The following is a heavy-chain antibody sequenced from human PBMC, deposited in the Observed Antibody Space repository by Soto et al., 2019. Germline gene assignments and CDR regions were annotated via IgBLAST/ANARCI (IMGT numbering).Heavy chain of an antibody. D-gene: IGHD1-26*01. Sequence: EVQLVESGGGLVQPGGSLRLSCAASGFTFSSYAMHWVRQAPGKGLEYVSLISGNGGSTYYANSVKGRFTISRDNSKNTPYLQMGSLRPEDMAVYYCARGGNEGLVGATPYWGQGTLVTVSS. J-gene: IGHJ4*02. V-gene: IGHV3-64*01. CDR2: ISGNGGST. CDR3: ARGGNEGLVGATPY. CDR1: GFTFSSYA.